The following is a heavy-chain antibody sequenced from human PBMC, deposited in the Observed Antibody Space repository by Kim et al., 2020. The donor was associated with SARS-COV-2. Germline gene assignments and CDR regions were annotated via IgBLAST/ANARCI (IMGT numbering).Heavy chain of an antibody. CDR1: GFVFSNYW. Sequence: GGSLRLSCAASGFVFSNYWMTWVRQAPGKGLEWVANIKKDGNEKFYVDSVKGRFTISRDNAKRSLFLQLNSLRHEDTAVYYCVRDGGGTVAVTGPLSYYYGLDVWGQGTTVTVSS. V-gene: IGHV3-7*01. D-gene: IGHD6-19*01. CDR3: VRDGGGTVAVTGPLSYYYGLDV. J-gene: IGHJ6*02. CDR2: IKKDGNEK.